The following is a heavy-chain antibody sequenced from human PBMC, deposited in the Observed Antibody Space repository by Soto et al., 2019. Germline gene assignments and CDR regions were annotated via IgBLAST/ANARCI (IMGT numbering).Heavy chain of an antibody. V-gene: IGHV4-39*01. CDR3: ARVRNDFWSGSQDKNFDY. D-gene: IGHD3-3*01. Sequence: PSETLSLTCAVSGGSISGSYYYWGWLRQSPGKGPEWIGSVFYTGFTSYNPSLESRVSVSVDTSKNQFSLKVSGVSAADTAVYYCARVRNDFWSGSQDKNFDYWGQGTLVTVSS. CDR2: VFYTGFT. CDR1: GGSISGSYYY. J-gene: IGHJ4*02.